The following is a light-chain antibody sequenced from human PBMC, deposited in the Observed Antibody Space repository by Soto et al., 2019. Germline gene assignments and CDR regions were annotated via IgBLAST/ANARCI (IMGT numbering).Light chain of an antibody. CDR1: QIFGSTY. V-gene: IGKV3D-7*01. J-gene: IGKJ5*01. Sequence: IVMTQSPGTLSLSPGERATLSCRASQIFGSTYLSCYHQRPGQAPRLLIYGASTRATGVPARFRGRGSGTEFTLTISSLQSEDFAVYYCQQYTNWPPNTFGQGTRLEIK. CDR2: GAS. CDR3: QQYTNWPPNT.